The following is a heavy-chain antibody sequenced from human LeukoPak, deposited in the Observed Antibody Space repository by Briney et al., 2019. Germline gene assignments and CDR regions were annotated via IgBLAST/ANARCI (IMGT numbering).Heavy chain of an antibody. V-gene: IGHV4-39*01. D-gene: IGHD3-22*01. CDR2: IYYSGST. Sequence: SETLSLTCTVSGGSISSSSYYWGWIRQPPGKGLEWIGSIYYSGSTYYNPSLKSRVTISVDTSKNQFSLKLSSVTAADTAVYYCARRDSSGYYFSELASAFDIWGQGTMVTVSS. J-gene: IGHJ3*02. CDR1: GGSISSSSYY. CDR3: ARRDSSGYYFSELASAFDI.